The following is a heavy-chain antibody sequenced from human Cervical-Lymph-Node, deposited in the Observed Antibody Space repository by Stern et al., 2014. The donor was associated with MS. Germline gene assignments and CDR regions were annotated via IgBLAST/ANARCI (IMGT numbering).Heavy chain of an antibody. D-gene: IGHD3/OR15-3a*01. V-gene: IGHV1-46*01. CDR1: GYSFTSHG. J-gene: IGHJ4*02. CDR2: INPSDDSA. CDR3: ASGTGSKRPAGNY. Sequence: VQLVESGAEVKKPGASVKVSCKASGYSFTSHGMHWVRQAPGQGLEWVGIINPSDDSASYAQKRQGRVTMTRDTSTSTVYMELSSLRSEDTAVYYCASGTGSKRPAGNYWGQGTLVTVSS.